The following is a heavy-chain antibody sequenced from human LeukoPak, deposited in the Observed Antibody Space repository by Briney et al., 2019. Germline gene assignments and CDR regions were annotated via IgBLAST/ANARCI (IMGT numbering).Heavy chain of an antibody. V-gene: IGHV3-21*01. CDR3: ARDLRVRGAPHYMDV. D-gene: IGHD3-10*01. Sequence: GGSLRLSCAASGFTFSSYSMNWVRQAPGKGLEWVSSISSSSSYIYYADSVKGRFTISRDNAKNSLYLQMNSLRAEDTAVYYCARDLRVRGAPHYMDVWGKGTTVTVSS. CDR1: GFTFSSYS. CDR2: ISSSSSYI. J-gene: IGHJ6*03.